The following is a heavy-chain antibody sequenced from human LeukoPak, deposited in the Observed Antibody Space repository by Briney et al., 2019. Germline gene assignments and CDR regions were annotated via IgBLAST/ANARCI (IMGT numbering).Heavy chain of an antibody. V-gene: IGHV3-53*01. D-gene: IGHD4-17*01. CDR2: VYPDGRT. Sequence: GGSLRLSCAVSGFTVADNYMSWVRQAPGKGLQWVSVVYPDGRTYYADSVKGRFTISRDNSRNTLLLQLNSLRADDTAVYYCARTNPVYGDYDYWGQGTLVTVSS. J-gene: IGHJ4*02. CDR1: GFTVADNY. CDR3: ARTNPVYGDYDY.